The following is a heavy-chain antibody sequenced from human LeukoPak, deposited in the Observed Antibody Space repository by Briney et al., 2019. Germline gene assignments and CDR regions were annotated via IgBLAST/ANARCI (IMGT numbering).Heavy chain of an antibody. CDR3: ARGVTMVRGVYYYYYMDV. CDR1: GYTFTSYG. J-gene: IGHJ6*03. CDR2: ISAYNGNT. D-gene: IGHD3-10*01. Sequence: ASVKVSCKASGYTFTSYGISWVRQAPGQGLEWMGWISAYNGNTNYAQKLQGRVTMTTDTSTSTAYMELSSLRSEDTAVYYCARGVTMVRGVYYYYYMDVWGKGTTVTVSS. V-gene: IGHV1-18*01.